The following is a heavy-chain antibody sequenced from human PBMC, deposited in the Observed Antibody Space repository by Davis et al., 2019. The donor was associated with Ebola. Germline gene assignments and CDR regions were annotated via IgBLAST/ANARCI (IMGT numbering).Heavy chain of an antibody. Sequence: PGGSLRLSCAASGFTFRSYSMDWVRQAPGKGLEWVSYISSSSSIVYYADSVKGRFTVSRDNAKNSLYLQMNRLRDEDTAVYYCAREGIITSGMAVWGQGTTVIVSS. V-gene: IGHV3-48*02. CDR3: AREGIITSGMAV. CDR1: GFTFRSYS. CDR2: ISSSSSIV. J-gene: IGHJ6*01. D-gene: IGHD1-14*01.